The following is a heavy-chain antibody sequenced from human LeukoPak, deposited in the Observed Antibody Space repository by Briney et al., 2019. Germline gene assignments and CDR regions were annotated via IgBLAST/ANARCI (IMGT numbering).Heavy chain of an antibody. CDR1: GFTFDDYA. CDR2: ISWNSGSI. Sequence: PGGSLRLSCAASGFTFDDYAMHWVRQAPGKGLEWVSGISWNSGSIGYADSVKGRFTISRDNAKNSLYPQMNSLRAEDMALYYCCLAARGGFDYWGQGTLVTVSS. V-gene: IGHV3-9*03. CDR3: CLAARGGFDY. J-gene: IGHJ4*02. D-gene: IGHD6-6*01.